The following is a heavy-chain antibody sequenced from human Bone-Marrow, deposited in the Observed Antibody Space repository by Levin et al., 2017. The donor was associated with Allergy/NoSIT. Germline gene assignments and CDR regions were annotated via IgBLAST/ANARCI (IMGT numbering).Heavy chain of an antibody. CDR3: TRDLVLDGFDI. CDR1: GYTFSSYG. D-gene: IGHD3-10*01. CDR2: ISNYQRNT. Sequence: PPASVKVSCKASGYTFSSYGISWVRQAPGQGLEWVGRISNYQRNTNYADKFQGRVTITTDTSTSTTYMEMRSLKSDDTAVYYCTRDLVLDGFDIWGQGTMVTVSS. J-gene: IGHJ3*02. V-gene: IGHV1-18*04.